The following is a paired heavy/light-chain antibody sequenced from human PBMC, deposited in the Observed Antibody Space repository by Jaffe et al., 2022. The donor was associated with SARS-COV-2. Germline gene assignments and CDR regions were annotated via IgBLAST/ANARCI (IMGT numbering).Light chain of an antibody. Sequence: DVVMTQSPLSLPVTLGQPASISCRSSQSLVYSDGNTYLNWFQQRPGQSPRRLIYRVSNRDSGVPDRFSGSGSGTDFTLTISRVEAEDVAIYYCMQGAHWPRTFGQGTKLEIK. CDR1: QSLVYSDGNTY. CDR2: RVS. CDR3: MQGAHWPRT. V-gene: IGKV2-30*01. J-gene: IGKJ2*01.
Heavy chain of an antibody. CDR3: VRALPRGISGPGFDF. D-gene: IGHD5-12*01. Sequence: EVQLVESGGGLVQPGGSLRLSCAASGFSFSSYGMNWARQAPGRGLEWVSYISSSSSPIYYADSVNGRFTISRDNAKNSLYLQMNSLRDEDTAVYYCVRALPRGISGPGFDFWGQGTLVTVSS. J-gene: IGHJ4*02. CDR1: GFSFSSYG. CDR2: ISSSSSPI. V-gene: IGHV3-48*02.